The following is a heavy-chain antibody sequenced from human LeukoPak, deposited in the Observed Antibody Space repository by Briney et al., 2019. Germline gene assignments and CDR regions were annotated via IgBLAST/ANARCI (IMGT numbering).Heavy chain of an antibody. CDR3: APNYYDSSGYFDY. D-gene: IGHD3-22*01. CDR2: IYYSGST. V-gene: IGHV4-39*01. CDR1: GGSISSSSYY. J-gene: IGHJ4*02. Sequence: SETLSLTCTVSGGSISSSSYYWGWIRQPPGKGLEWIGSIYYSGSTYYNPSLKSRVTISVDTSKNQFSLKLSCVTAADTAVYYCAPNYYDSSGYFDYWGQGTLVTVSS.